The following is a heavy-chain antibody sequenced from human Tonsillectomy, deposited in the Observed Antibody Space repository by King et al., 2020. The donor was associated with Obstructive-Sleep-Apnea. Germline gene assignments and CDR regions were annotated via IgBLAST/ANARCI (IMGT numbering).Heavy chain of an antibody. J-gene: IGHJ4*02. CDR1: GGSFSGYY. Sequence: VQLQQWGAGLLKPSETLSLTCAVYGGSFSGYYWSWIRQPPGKGLEWIGEINHSGSTNYNPSLKSRVTISVDTSKNQFSLKLSSVTAADTAVYYCAGAPRTYYGDYGYWGQGTLVTVSS. CDR3: AGAPRTYYGDYGY. D-gene: IGHD4-17*01. CDR2: INHSGST. V-gene: IGHV4-34*01.